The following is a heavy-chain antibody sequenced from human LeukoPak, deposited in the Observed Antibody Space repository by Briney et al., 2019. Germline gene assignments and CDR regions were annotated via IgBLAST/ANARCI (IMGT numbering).Heavy chain of an antibody. Sequence: SQTLSLTCTVSGGSISSGSYYWRWIRQPAGKGLEWIGRIYTSGSTNYNPSLKSRVTISVDTSKNQFSLKLSSVTAADTAVYYCARVVLSSSFWFDPWGQGTLVTVSS. CDR3: ARVVLSSSFWFDP. V-gene: IGHV4-61*02. CDR2: IYTSGST. CDR1: GGSISSGSYY. J-gene: IGHJ5*02. D-gene: IGHD2-15*01.